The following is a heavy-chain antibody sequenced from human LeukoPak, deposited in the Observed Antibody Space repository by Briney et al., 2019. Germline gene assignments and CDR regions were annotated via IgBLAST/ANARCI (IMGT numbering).Heavy chain of an antibody. CDR3: ARGTSHYGSGSYSVY. J-gene: IGHJ4*02. CDR1: GFTVSSNY. CDR2: IYSGGST. V-gene: IGHV3-53*01. D-gene: IGHD3-10*01. Sequence: GGSLRLSCAASGFTVSSNYMSWVRQAPGKGLEWVSVIYSGGSTYYADSVKGRFTISRDNSKNTLYLQMNSLRAEDTAVYYCARGTSHYGSGSYSVYWGQGTLVTVSS.